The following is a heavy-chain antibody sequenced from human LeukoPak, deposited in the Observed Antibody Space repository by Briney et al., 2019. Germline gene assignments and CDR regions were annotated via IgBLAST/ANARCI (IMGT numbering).Heavy chain of an antibody. CDR2: INPNSGGT. CDR1: GYTFTGYY. CDR3: ARDLHPIASTGIVDY. D-gene: IGHD6-13*01. Sequence: GASVKVSCKASGYTFTGYYMHWVRQAPGQGLEWMGWINPNSGGTNYAQKFQGWVTMTRDTSISTAYMELSRLRSDDTAVYYCARDLHPIASTGIVDYWGQGTLVTVSS. V-gene: IGHV1-2*04. J-gene: IGHJ4*02.